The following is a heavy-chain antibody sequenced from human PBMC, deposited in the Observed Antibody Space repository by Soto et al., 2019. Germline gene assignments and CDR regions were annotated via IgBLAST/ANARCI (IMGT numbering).Heavy chain of an antibody. V-gene: IGHV3-7*03. J-gene: IGHJ6*02. CDR1: GFTFSSYW. Sequence: PGGSLRLSCAASGFTFSSYWMSWVRQAPGKGLEWVANIKQDVSEKYYVDSVKGRFTISRDNAKNSLYLQMNSLRAEDTAVYYCAREMVNYYYCGMAVWGQGTQVTVSS. CDR2: IKQDVSEK. D-gene: IGHD5-18*01. CDR3: AREMVNYYYCGMAV.